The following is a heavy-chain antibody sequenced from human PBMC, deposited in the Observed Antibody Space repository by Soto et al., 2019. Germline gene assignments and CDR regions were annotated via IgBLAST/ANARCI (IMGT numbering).Heavy chain of an antibody. Sequence: QVQLVESGGGVVQPGRSLRLSCAASGFTFSSYAMHWVRQAPGKGLEWVAVISYDGSNKYYADSVKGRFTISRDNSKNTLYLQMNSLRAEDTAVYYCARGGWSSSWYYYYYGMDVWGQGTTVTVSS. CDR1: GFTFSSYA. J-gene: IGHJ6*02. CDR2: ISYDGSNK. V-gene: IGHV3-30-3*01. CDR3: ARGGWSSSWYYYYYGMDV. D-gene: IGHD6-13*01.